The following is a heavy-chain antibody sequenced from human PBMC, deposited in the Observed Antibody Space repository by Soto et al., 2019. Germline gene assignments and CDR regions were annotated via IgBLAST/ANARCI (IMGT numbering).Heavy chain of an antibody. CDR3: ATSRGGNRGYSYGPDY. V-gene: IGHV1-69*01. CDR2: IIPIFGTA. J-gene: IGHJ4*02. Sequence: QVQLVQSGAEVKKPGSSVKVSCKASGGTFSSYAISWVRQAPGQGVEWMGGIIPIFGTANYAQKFQGRVTITEDEPTSTAYMELSSLRSEDTAVYYCATSRGGNRGYSYGPDYWGQGTLVTVSS. CDR1: GGTFSSYA. D-gene: IGHD5-18*01.